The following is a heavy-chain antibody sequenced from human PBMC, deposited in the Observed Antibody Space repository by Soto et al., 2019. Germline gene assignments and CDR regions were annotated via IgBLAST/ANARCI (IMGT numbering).Heavy chain of an antibody. CDR3: ARSRFPVVAATDAFDI. CDR1: GYSFTSYC. J-gene: IGHJ3*02. CDR2: IYPGDSDT. V-gene: IGHV5-51*01. D-gene: IGHD2-15*01. Sequence: GESLKISCKGSGYSFTSYCIGWVRQMPGKGLEWMGIIYPGDSDTRYSPSFQGQVTISADKSISTAYLQWSSLKASDTAMYYCARSRFPVVAATDAFDIWGQGTVVTVSS.